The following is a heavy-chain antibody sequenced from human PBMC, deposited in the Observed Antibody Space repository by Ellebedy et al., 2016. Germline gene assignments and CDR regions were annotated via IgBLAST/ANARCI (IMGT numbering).Heavy chain of an antibody. J-gene: IGHJ4*02. CDR2: ISWNSAAI. CDR3: AKGTMDYLHH. V-gene: IGHV3-9*01. D-gene: IGHD3-10*01. CDR1: GFTFDDYA. Sequence: GGSLRLSXATSGFTFDDYALHWVRQVPGKGPEWVSGISWNSAAIGYGEAVKGRFTISRDSAKNYLYLQMNSLRVEDTALYFCAKGTMDYLHHWGQGTLVTVSS.